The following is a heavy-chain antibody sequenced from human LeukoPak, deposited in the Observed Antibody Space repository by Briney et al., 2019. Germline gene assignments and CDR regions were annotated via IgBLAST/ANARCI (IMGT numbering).Heavy chain of an antibody. Sequence: GGSLRLSCAASGFTFSSYGMHWVRQAPGKGLEWVAFIRYDGSNKYYADSVKGRFTISRDNSKNTLYLQMNSLRAEDTAVYYCARSGRGTVTPFDYWGQGTLVTVSS. CDR1: GFTFSSYG. CDR3: ARSGRGTVTPFDY. CDR2: IRYDGSNK. J-gene: IGHJ4*02. D-gene: IGHD2-21*02. V-gene: IGHV3-30*02.